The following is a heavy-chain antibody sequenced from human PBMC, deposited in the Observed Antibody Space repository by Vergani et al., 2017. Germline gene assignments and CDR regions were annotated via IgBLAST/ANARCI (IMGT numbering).Heavy chain of an antibody. Sequence: QVQLQQWGAGLLKPSETLSLTCTVSGGSISSYYWSWIRQPPGKGLEWIGYIYYSGSTNYNPSLKSRVTISVDTSKNQFSLKLSSVTAADTAVYYCARGGGFYGMDVWGQGTTVTVSS. CDR1: GGSISSYY. CDR2: IYYSGST. D-gene: IGHD3-16*01. V-gene: IGHV4-59*01. J-gene: IGHJ6*02. CDR3: ARGGGFYGMDV.